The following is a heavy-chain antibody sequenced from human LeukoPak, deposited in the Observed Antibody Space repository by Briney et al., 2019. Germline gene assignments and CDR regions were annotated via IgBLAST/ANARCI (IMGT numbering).Heavy chain of an antibody. CDR1: GYTFTTYS. J-gene: IGHJ6*02. CDR3: VRHNHMDV. Sequence: ASVKVSCKASGYTFTTYSIHWVRQVPGQGLEWMAIVNPSGGSTSYTQKFQGRVTMTRDTSTSTAYMELSSLRSEDTAVYYCVRHNHMDVWGQGTTVTVTS. CDR2: VNPSGGST. V-gene: IGHV1-46*01.